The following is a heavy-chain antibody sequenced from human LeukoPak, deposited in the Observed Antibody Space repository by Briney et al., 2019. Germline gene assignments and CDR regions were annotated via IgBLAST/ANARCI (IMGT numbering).Heavy chain of an antibody. V-gene: IGHV3-7*01. CDR2: IKQDGSEK. D-gene: IGHD3-3*01. J-gene: IGHJ4*02. CDR3: ARDNYDFWSGYFDY. CDR1: GFTFSSYW. Sequence: PGGSLRLSCAASGFTFSSYWMSWVRQAPGKGLEWVANIKQDGSEKYYVDSVKGRFTISRDNAKNSLYLQMNSLRAGDTAVYYCARDNYDFWSGYFDYWGQGTLVTVSS.